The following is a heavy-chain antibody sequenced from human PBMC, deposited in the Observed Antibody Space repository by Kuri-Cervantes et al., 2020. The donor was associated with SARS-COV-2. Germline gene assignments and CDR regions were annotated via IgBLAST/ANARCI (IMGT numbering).Heavy chain of an antibody. CDR3: ARSKGFLELSPYYFDY. CDR1: GFTFSSYS. J-gene: IGHJ4*02. V-gene: IGHV3-21*01. CDR2: ISSSSSYI. Sequence: GESLKISCAASGFTFSSYSMNWVRQAPGKGLEWVSSISSSSSYIYYADSVKGRFTISRDDAEKSLYLQLNSLRVEDTAVYFCARSKGFLELSPYYFDYWGQGALVTVSS. D-gene: IGHD3-3*01.